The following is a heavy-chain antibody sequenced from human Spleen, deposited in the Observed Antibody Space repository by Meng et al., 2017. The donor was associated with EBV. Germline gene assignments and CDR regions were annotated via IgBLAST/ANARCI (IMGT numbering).Heavy chain of an antibody. CDR3: ASGVSGDYSRHFDY. CDR2: SYHSGST. V-gene: IGHV4-4*02. J-gene: IGHJ4*02. D-gene: IGHD2-21*02. Sequence: QAPWLRPGLWLVALSGTRALTCAGSGGSISSSNWWSWVRQPPGKGLEWIGESYHSGSTNYNPSLKSRVTISVDKSKNQFSLKLSSVTAADTAVYYCASGVSGDYSRHFDYWGQGTLVTVSS. CDR1: GGSISSSNW.